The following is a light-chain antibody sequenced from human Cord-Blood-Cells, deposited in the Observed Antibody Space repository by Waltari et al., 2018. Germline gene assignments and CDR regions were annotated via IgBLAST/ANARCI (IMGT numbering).Light chain of an antibody. CDR2: QDS. CDR3: QAWDSSTYV. V-gene: IGLV3-1*01. Sequence: SYELTQPPSVSVSPGQTASITCPGAKFADKYACWYPQKPGQSPVLVIYQDSKRPSGIPERFSGSNSGNTATLTISGTQAMDEADYYCQAWDSSTYVFGTWTKVTVL. J-gene: IGLJ1*01. CDR1: KFADKY.